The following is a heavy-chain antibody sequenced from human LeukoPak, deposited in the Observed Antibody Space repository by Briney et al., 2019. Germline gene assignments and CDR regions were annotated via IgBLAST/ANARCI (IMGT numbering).Heavy chain of an antibody. CDR3: ARRLYNWNHSFDY. CDR1: GFTFNSYW. CDR2: IKQDGSEK. J-gene: IGHJ4*02. D-gene: IGHD1-14*01. V-gene: IGHV3-7*05. Sequence: PGGSLRLSCAASGFTFNSYWMAWVRQAPGKGLEWVAGIKQDGSEKQYVDSVKGRFTISRDNAKNSLYLQMSSLRAEDTAVYYCARRLYNWNHSFDYWSQGTLVTVSS.